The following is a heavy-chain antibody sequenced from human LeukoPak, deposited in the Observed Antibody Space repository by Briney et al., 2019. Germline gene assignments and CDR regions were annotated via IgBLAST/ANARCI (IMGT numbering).Heavy chain of an antibody. CDR2: ISSSSSYI. D-gene: IGHD5-12*01. Sequence: GGSLRLSCAASGFTFSSYSMNWVRQAPGKGLEWVSSISSSSSYIYYADSVKGRFTISRDNAKNSLYLQMNRLRAEDTAVYYCARIEIIKSGYDLDYWGQGTLVTVSS. CDR3: ARIEIIKSGYDLDY. V-gene: IGHV3-21*01. J-gene: IGHJ4*02. CDR1: GFTFSSYS.